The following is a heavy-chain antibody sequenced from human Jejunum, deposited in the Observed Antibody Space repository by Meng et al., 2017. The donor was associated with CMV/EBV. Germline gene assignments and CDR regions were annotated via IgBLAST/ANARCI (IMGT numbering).Heavy chain of an antibody. V-gene: IGHV3-66*02. CDR3: ARGAFD. CDR1: GFSVGNNY. Sequence: LKISCAASGFSVGNNYMNWVRQAPGKGLEWVSVIYDVGNTYYADSVKGRFFISRDSSKNILYLQMNSLRPEDTALYYCARGAFDWGQGTLVTVSS. CDR2: IYDVGNT. J-gene: IGHJ4*02. D-gene: IGHD2/OR15-2a*01.